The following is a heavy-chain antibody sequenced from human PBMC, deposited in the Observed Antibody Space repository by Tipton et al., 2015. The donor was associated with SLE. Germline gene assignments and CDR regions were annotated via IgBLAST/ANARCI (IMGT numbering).Heavy chain of an antibody. CDR3: ARTVGAAAFDI. V-gene: IGHV4-61*05. Sequence: TLSLTCTVSGGSISSSSYYWSWIRQPPGKGLEWIGYIYYSGSTNYNPSLKSRVTISVDTSKNQFSLKLSSVTAADTAVYYCARTVGAAAFDIWGQGTMVTVSS. CDR2: IYYSGST. D-gene: IGHD1-26*01. CDR1: GGSISSSSYY. J-gene: IGHJ3*02.